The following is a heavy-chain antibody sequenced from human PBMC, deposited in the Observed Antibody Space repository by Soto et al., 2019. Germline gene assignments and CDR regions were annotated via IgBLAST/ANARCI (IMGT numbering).Heavy chain of an antibody. V-gene: IGHV4-59*01. CDR3: ALTRYGADFDY. D-gene: IGHD5-12*01. J-gene: IGHJ4*02. CDR1: GGSISSYY. Sequence: SETLSLTCTVSGGSISSYYWSWTRQPPGKGLEWIGYIYYSGSTNYNPSLKSRVTISVDTSKNQFSLKLSSVTAADTAVYYCALTRYGADFDYWGQGTLVTVSS. CDR2: IYYSGST.